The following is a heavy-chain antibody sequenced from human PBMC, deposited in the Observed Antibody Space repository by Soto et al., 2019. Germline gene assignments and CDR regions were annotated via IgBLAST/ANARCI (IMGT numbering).Heavy chain of an antibody. D-gene: IGHD3-22*01. V-gene: IGHV4-39*01. CDR2: IYYSGST. Sequence: PSETLSLTCTVSGGSISSSSYYWGWIRQPPGKGLEWIGSIYYSGSTYYNPSLKSRVTISVDTSKNQFSLKLSSVTAADKAVYYCARRLYYDSSGFEGGGMDVWGQGTTVS. CDR3: ARRLYYDSSGFEGGGMDV. J-gene: IGHJ6*02. CDR1: GGSISSSSYY.